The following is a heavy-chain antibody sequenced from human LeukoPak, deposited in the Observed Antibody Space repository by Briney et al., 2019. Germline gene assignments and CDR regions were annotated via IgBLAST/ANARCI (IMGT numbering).Heavy chain of an antibody. CDR2: IYPGDSDT. J-gene: IGHJ4*02. CDR3: ARQGSGYYDSSGYYDNNFDY. Sequence: LGESLKISCKGSGYSFTSYWIGWVRQMPGKGLEWMGIIYPGDSDTRYSPSFQGQVTISADKSISTAYLQWSSLKASDTPMYYCARQGSGYYDSSGYYDNNFDYWGQGTLVTVSS. D-gene: IGHD3-22*01. CDR1: GYSFTSYW. V-gene: IGHV5-51*01.